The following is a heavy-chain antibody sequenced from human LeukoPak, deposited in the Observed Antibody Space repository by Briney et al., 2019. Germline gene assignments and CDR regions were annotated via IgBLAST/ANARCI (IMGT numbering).Heavy chain of an antibody. Sequence: GASVKVSCKASGYTFTTYAIHWVRQAPGQGLEWMGWINTDTGNPTYAQGFTGRFVFSLDTSVSTAYLQISSLKAEDSAVYYCARNGGIAVAGVSLDLFYFDYWSQGTLVTVSS. CDR2: INTDTGNP. J-gene: IGHJ4*02. V-gene: IGHV7-4-1*02. CDR1: GYTFTTYA. D-gene: IGHD6-19*01. CDR3: ARNGGIAVAGVSLDLFYFDY.